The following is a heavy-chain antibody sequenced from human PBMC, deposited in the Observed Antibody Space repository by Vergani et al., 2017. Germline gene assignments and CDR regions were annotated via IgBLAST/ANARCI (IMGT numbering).Heavy chain of an antibody. CDR2: ISSSSSYK. J-gene: IGHJ6*02. V-gene: IGHV3-21*01. Sequence: EVQLVESGGGLVKPGGSLRLSCAASGFTFSSYSMNWVRQAPGKGLEWVSSISSSSSYKYYADSVKGRFTISRDNANNSLYLQMNSLRAEDTAVYYCARDSTYSSSWYQDSKYYYYYGMDVWGQGTTVTVSS. CDR1: GFTFSSYS. D-gene: IGHD6-13*01. CDR3: ARDSTYSSSWYQDSKYYYYYGMDV.